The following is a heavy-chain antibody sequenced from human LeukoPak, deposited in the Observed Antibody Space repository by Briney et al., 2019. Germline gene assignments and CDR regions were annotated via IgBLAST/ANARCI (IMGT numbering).Heavy chain of an antibody. CDR1: GFTFSGSA. J-gene: IGHJ4*02. CDR3: RSTATGEPDH. CDR2: IRSKANNYAT. V-gene: IGHV3-73*01. D-gene: IGHD7-27*01. Sequence: QPGGSLKLSCAASGFTFSGSAMHWVRQASGRGLEWVGRIRSKANNYATAYAASVKGRFTISRDDSKSMAYLQMNSLKTEDTAVYYCRSTATGEPDHWGQGTLVSVSS.